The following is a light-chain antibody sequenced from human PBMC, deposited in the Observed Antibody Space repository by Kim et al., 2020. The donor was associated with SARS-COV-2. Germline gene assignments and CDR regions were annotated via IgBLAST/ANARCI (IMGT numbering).Light chain of an antibody. CDR2: GAS. Sequence: ASVGDRVTITCRASQDISNDLGWYQQNPGRAPKRLIYGASSLQSGVPSRFSGSGSGTEFTLTISSLQPEDFATYFCLQHNTYPFTFGQGTRLEIK. CDR3: LQHNTYPFT. J-gene: IGKJ5*01. CDR1: QDISND. V-gene: IGKV1-17*01.